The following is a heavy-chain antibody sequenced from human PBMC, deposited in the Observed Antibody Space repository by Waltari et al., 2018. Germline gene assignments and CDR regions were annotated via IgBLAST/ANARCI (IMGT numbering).Heavy chain of an antibody. J-gene: IGHJ4*02. CDR1: GFTFSRYA. Sequence: EVQLLESGGGLVQPGGSLRLSCAASGFTFSRYALSWVRQAPGKGLEWVSVIYSGGSTYYADSVKGRFTISRDNSKNTLYLQMNSLRAEDTAVYYCAKLEGVYILTPPDYWGQGTLVTVSS. V-gene: IGHV3-23*03. CDR3: AKLEGVYILTPPDY. CDR2: IYSGGST. D-gene: IGHD3-9*01.